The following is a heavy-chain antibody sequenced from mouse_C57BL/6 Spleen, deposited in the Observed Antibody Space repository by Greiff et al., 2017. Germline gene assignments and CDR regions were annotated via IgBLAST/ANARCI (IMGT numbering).Heavy chain of an antibody. D-gene: IGHD1-1*01. Sequence: VQLKESGPVLVKPGPSVKISCKASGFTFTDYYMHWVKQSHGKSLEWIGLVYPYNGGTSYNQKFKGKATLTVDTSSSTAYMELNSLTSEDSAVYYCAPGDYGSSYTFAYWGQGTLVTVSA. CDR2: VYPYNGGT. V-gene: IGHV1-36*01. CDR3: APGDYGSSYTFAY. J-gene: IGHJ3*01. CDR1: GFTFTDYY.